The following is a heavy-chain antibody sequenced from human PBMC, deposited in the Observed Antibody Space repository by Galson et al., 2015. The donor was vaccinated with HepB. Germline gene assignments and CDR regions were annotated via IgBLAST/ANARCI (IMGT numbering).Heavy chain of an antibody. D-gene: IGHD6-19*01. CDR2: ISSSSSYI. J-gene: IGHJ6*02. Sequence: SLRLSCAASGFTFSSYAMTWVRQAPGEGLEWVSSISSSSSYIYYADSVKGRFTISRDNAKNSLYLQMNSLRAEDTAVYYCARSSGGIAVYGMDVWGQGTTVTVSS. V-gene: IGHV3-21*01. CDR1: GFTFSSYA. CDR3: ARSSGGIAVYGMDV.